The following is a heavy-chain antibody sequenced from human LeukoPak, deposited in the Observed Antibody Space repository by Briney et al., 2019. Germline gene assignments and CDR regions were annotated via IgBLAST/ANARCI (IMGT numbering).Heavy chain of an antibody. CDR1: GFTFSDYY. CDR3: ASDSSGYFGP. J-gene: IGHJ5*02. Sequence: GGSLRLSCAASGFTFSDYYMNWIRQAPGKGLEWVSYISNTGSAMYYADSVKGRFTISRDNAKNSLYLQMNSLRAEDTAIYYCASDSSGYFGPWGPGTLVPVSS. CDR2: ISNTGSAM. D-gene: IGHD3-22*01. V-gene: IGHV3-11*01.